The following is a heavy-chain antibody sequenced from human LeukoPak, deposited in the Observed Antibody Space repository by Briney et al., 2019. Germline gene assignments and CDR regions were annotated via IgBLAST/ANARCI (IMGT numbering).Heavy chain of an antibody. J-gene: IGHJ4*02. D-gene: IGHD3-16*02. V-gene: IGHV4-31*03. CDR1: GGPISSGGYY. CDR3: ARSPYVWGSYRYTSFFDY. CDR2: IYYSGST. Sequence: TLSLTCTVSGGPISSGGYYWSWIRQHPGKGLEWIGYIYYSGSTYYNPSLKSRVTISVDTSKNQFSLKLSSVTAADTAVYYCARSPYVWGSYRYTSFFDYWGQGTLVTVSS.